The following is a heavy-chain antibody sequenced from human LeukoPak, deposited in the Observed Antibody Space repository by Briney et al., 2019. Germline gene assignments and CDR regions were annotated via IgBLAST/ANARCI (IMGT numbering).Heavy chain of an antibody. CDR2: INHSGST. Sequence: SETLSLTCAVYGGSFSGYYWSWIRQPPGKGLEWIGEINHSGSTNYNPSLKSRVTISVDTSKNQFSLKLTSVTATDTAVYYCARGVVFISAFDVWGQGTLVTVSS. CDR1: GGSFSGYY. D-gene: IGHD3-22*01. CDR3: ARGVVFISAFDV. J-gene: IGHJ3*01. V-gene: IGHV4-34*01.